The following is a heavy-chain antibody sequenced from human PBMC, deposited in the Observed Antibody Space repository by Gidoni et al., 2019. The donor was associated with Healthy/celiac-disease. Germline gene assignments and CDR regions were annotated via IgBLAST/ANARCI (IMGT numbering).Heavy chain of an antibody. CDR2: VYQSGNT. CDR1: GGSISSSNW. CDR3: ARDLDGNWGFDY. Sequence: QVQLQESGPGLVKPSGTLSLTCAVSGGSISSSNWWSWVRQPPGKGLEWIGEVYQSGNTNYNPSLRSRVTISVDKSKNQFSLKLSSVTAADTAVYYCARDLDGNWGFDYWGQGTLVTVSS. V-gene: IGHV4-4*02. J-gene: IGHJ4*02. D-gene: IGHD7-27*01.